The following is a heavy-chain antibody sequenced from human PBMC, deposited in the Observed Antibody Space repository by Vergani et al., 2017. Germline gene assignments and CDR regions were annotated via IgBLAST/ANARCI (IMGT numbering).Heavy chain of an antibody. CDR3: ARSPYSYGDYDLRDY. CDR2: ISWNSGSI. CDR1: GFTFDDYA. D-gene: IGHD4-17*01. Sequence: EVQLVESGGGLVQPGRSLRLSCAASGFTFDDYAMHWVRQAPGKGLEWVSGISWNSGSIGYADSVKGRFTISRDNSKNTLYLRMNSLRAEDTAVYYCARSPYSYGDYDLRDYWGQGTLVTVSS. J-gene: IGHJ4*02. V-gene: IGHV3-9*01.